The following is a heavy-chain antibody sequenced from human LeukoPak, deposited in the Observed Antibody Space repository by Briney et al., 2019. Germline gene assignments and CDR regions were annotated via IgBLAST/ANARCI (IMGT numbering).Heavy chain of an antibody. CDR3: APGWGYYDSSGYRLFGFDY. V-gene: IGHV1-69*13. Sequence: ASVKVSCKASGGTFSSYAISWVRQAPGQGLEWMGGIIPIFGTANYAQKFQGRVTITADESTSTAYMELSSLRSEDTAVYYCAPGWGYYDSSGYRLFGFDYWGQGTLVTVSS. D-gene: IGHD3-22*01. CDR1: GGTFSSYA. CDR2: IIPIFGTA. J-gene: IGHJ4*02.